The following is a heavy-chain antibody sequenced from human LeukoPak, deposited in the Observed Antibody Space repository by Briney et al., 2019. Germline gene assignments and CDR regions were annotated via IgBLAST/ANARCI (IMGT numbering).Heavy chain of an antibody. CDR1: GFTFVNFA. CDR2: IIWNSNSL. CDR3: ARGRYYHDTSGYYSLDY. Sequence: GGSLSLSCPASGFTFVNFAIHWVRHPPGKGLEWVSIIIWNSNSLDYADSVKGRFTISRDNAKNSLYLQLNSLRAEDMALYYCARGRYYHDTSGYYSLDYWGQGTLVTVSS. J-gene: IGHJ4*02. V-gene: IGHV3-9*03. D-gene: IGHD3-22*01.